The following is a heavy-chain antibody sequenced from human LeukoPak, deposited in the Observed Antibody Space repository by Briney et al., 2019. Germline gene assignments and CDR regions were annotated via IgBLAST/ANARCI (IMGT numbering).Heavy chain of an antibody. CDR3: SRQIRATTDYFDY. Sequence: GGSLRLSCAASGFTFSSYAMTWVRQAPGKGLEWVGFIRSKTYGGTTAYAASVKGRFTISRDDSKTIAYLQMNSLKTEDTAVYYCSRQIRATTDYFDYWCQGTLVTVSS. CDR2: IRSKTYGGTT. J-gene: IGHJ4*02. V-gene: IGHV3-49*04. D-gene: IGHD5-12*01. CDR1: GFTFSSYA.